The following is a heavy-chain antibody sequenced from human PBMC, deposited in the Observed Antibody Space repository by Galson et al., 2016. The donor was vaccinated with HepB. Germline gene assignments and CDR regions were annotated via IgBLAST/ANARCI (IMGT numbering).Heavy chain of an antibody. J-gene: IGHJ6*02. Sequence: SLRLSCAASGFTFDDYAMHWVRQVPGKGLEWVAGINWNSGSIGYADSVKGRFAISRDNAKSYLYLQMNSLRAEDTALYYWAKDKDRNRYYYGMDVWGQGNTVTVSS. D-gene: IGHD3-16*01. CDR3: AKDKDRNRYYYGMDV. CDR1: GFTFDDYA. CDR2: INWNSGSI. V-gene: IGHV3-9*01.